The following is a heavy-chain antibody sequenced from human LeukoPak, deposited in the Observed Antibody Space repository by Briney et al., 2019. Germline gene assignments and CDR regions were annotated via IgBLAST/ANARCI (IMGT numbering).Heavy chain of an antibody. CDR2: IYYSGST. CDR1: GGSISSGDYY. D-gene: IGHD2-15*01. J-gene: IGHJ2*01. V-gene: IGHV4-30-4*01. Sequence: PSETLSLTYTVSGGSISSGDYYWSWIRQPPGKGLEWIGYIYYSGSTYYNPSLKSRVTISVDTSKNQFSLKLSSVTAADTAVYYCARGGKAAVRFYLWGRGTLVTVSS. CDR3: ARGGKAAVRFYL.